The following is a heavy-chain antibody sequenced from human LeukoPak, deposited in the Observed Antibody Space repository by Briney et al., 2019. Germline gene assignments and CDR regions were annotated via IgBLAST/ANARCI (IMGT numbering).Heavy chain of an antibody. CDR3: ARGLSPRTLYYHDSSGSPFDY. D-gene: IGHD3-22*01. CDR1: GYTFTSYG. J-gene: IGHJ4*02. Sequence: ASVKVSCKASGYTFTSYGISWVRQAPGQGLEWMGWISAYNGNTNYAQKLQGRVTMTTDTSTSTAYMELRSLRSDDTAVYYCARGLSPRTLYYHDSSGSPFDYWGQGTLVTVSS. V-gene: IGHV1-18*01. CDR2: ISAYNGNT.